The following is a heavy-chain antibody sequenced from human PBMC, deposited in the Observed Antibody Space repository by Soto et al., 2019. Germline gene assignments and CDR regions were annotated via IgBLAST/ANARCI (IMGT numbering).Heavy chain of an antibody. CDR3: ARESEDLTSNFDY. J-gene: IGHJ4*02. V-gene: IGHV3-21*01. CDR2: ISSTTNYI. Sequence: SGGSLRLSCAASGFTFTRYSMNWVRQAPGKGLEWVSSISSTTNYIYYADSMKGRLTVSRDNAKNSVYLEMNSLSAEATAVYYCARESEDLTSNFDYWGQGTLVTVSS. CDR1: GFTFTRYS.